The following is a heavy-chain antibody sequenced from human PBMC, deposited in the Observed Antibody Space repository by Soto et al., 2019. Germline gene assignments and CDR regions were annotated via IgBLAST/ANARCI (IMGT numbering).Heavy chain of an antibody. D-gene: IGHD2-21*01. CDR1: GFTFSSYA. Sequence: QVQLVESGGGVVQPGTSLRLSCAASGFTFSSYALHWVRQAPGKGLEWVTTMSYDGANRYYADSVKGRFTISRDNSKSSLFLQMNSLRAEDTAVYYCARDIRSYYYGMDVWGQGTTVTVSS. CDR3: ARDIRSYYYGMDV. J-gene: IGHJ6*02. V-gene: IGHV3-30-3*01. CDR2: MSYDGANR.